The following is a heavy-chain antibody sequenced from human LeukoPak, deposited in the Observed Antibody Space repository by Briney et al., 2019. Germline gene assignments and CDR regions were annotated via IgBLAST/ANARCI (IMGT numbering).Heavy chain of an antibody. CDR1: GFTFSSYA. D-gene: IGHD5-18*01. Sequence: GGSLRLSCAASGFTFSSYAMSWVRQAPGKGLEWVSAISGSGGSTYYADSVKGRFTISRDNSENTLYLQMNSLRAEDTAVYYCAKIRYSYGETGDYWGQGTLVTVSS. CDR2: ISGSGGST. CDR3: AKIRYSYGETGDY. V-gene: IGHV3-23*01. J-gene: IGHJ4*02.